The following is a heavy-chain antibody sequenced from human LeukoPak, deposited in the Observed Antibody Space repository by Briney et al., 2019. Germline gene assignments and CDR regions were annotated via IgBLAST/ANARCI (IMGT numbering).Heavy chain of an antibody. V-gene: IGHV5-51*01. CDR2: IYPGDSIP. CDR3: ARYGSSSYGPPNFDY. J-gene: IGHJ4*02. CDR1: GYDFTGYR. Sequence: GESLKISCKGSGYDFTGYRIVWVRQMPGKGLEWMGVIYPGDSIPRYSPSFQGQVTISVDNSITTAYLQWSSLKASDTAMYYCARYGSSSYGPPNFDYWGQGTLVTVSS. D-gene: IGHD3-10*01.